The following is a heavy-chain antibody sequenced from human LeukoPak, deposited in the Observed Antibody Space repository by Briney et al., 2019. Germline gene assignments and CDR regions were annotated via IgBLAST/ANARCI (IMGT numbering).Heavy chain of an antibody. CDR2: IRQDGSEK. CDR1: GFTFSSYW. V-gene: IGHV3-7*01. Sequence: GSLRLSCAASGFTFSSYWMSWVRQAPGKGLEWVANIRQDGSEKYYVDSVKGRFTISRDNAKNSLYLQMNSLRAEDTAVYYCARIRYKWLRGSYYGMDVWGQGTTVTVSS. J-gene: IGHJ6*02. D-gene: IGHD3-16*02. CDR3: ARIRYKWLRGSYYGMDV.